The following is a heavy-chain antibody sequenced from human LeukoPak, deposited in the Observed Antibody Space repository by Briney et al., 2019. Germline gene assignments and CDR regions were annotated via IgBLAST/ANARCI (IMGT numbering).Heavy chain of an antibody. CDR1: GGSSSSSSYY. J-gene: IGHJ4*02. CDR2: IYYSGST. Sequence: SETLSLTCTVSGGSSSSSSYYWGWIRQPPGKGLEWIGSIYYSGSTYYNPSPKSRVTISVDTSKNQFSLKLSSVTAADTAVYYCARHFRSGGWSTVIDYWGQGTLVTVSS. V-gene: IGHV4-39*01. CDR3: ARHFRSGGWSTVIDY. D-gene: IGHD3-3*01.